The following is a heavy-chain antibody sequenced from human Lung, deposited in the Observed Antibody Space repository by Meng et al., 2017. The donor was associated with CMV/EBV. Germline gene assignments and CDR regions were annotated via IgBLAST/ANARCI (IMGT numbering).Heavy chain of an antibody. J-gene: IGHJ5*01. CDR2: IYYSGST. CDR1: GGPFSGYY. Sequence: QVQLQQWGAGRLKPSEPLSLTGAVYGGPFSGYYWSWTRPPPGKGLEWIGYIYYSGSTNYNPSLKSRVTISVDTSKNQFSLKLSSVTAADTAVYYCARHGFDCGGDCYSEGWFDPWGQGTLVTVSS. CDR3: ARHGFDCGGDCYSEGWFDP. D-gene: IGHD2-21*02. V-gene: IGHV4-34*11.